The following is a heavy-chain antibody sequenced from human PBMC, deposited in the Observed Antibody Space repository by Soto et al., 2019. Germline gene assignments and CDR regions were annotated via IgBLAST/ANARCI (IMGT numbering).Heavy chain of an antibody. D-gene: IGHD1-1*01. J-gene: IGHJ4*02. Sequence: QVQLVQSGAEVKKPGTSLKVSCKASGYTFSNEAITWVRQAPGQGLEWMGWVSAYNGNTNYAQKFKGRVTMTTDTAKSTAYMEVRSLRYDDPDVYFCARASRYYLNDMMYWVQGTQVTVSS. CDR2: VSAYNGNT. CDR3: ARASRYYLNDMMY. V-gene: IGHV1-18*01. CDR1: GYTFSNEA.